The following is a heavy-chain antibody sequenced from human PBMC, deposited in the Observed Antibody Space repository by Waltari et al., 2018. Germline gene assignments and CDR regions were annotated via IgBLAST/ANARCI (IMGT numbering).Heavy chain of an antibody. J-gene: IGHJ5*02. CDR3: ASKEYNDYGDYRYYGYFDP. V-gene: IGHV1-2*06. Sequence: QVQLVQSGAEVEKPGASVRVPCKAPGYTFTCYYMPWARPAPAQGLEWRGRINPNSGGTNYAQKCQGRVTMTRDTSISTAYMELSRLRYDDTAVYYCASKEYNDYGDYRYYGYFDPWGQGTLVTVSS. CDR2: INPNSGGT. D-gene: IGHD4-17*01. CDR1: GYTFTCYY.